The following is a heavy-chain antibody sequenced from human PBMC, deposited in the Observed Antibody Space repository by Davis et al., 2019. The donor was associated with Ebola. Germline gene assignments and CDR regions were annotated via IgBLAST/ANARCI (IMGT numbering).Heavy chain of an antibody. Sequence: PSETLSLTCTVSGGSISSYYWSWIRQPPGKGLEWIGYIYYSGSTNYNPSLKSRVTISVDTSKNQFSLKLSSVTAADTAVYYCARAGEWFGDLRGAFDIWGQGTMVTVSS. V-gene: IGHV4-59*01. J-gene: IGHJ3*02. CDR1: GGSISSYY. D-gene: IGHD3-10*01. CDR2: IYYSGST. CDR3: ARAGEWFGDLRGAFDI.